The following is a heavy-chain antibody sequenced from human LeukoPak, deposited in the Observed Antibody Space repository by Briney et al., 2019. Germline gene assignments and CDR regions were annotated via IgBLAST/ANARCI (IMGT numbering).Heavy chain of an antibody. J-gene: IGHJ4*02. CDR2: ITTSDSYN. D-gene: IGHD5-24*01. CDR1: PYSSTTFC. V-gene: IGHV5-10-1*01. CDR3: ATSSGNNSFYY. Sequence: AEALRISSKAAPYSSTTFCIRWVRHMPRKGLEWMGRITTSDSYNNYSAFFRGHVPISDDKSITPAYLQWSSPKASDTAMYYCATSSGNNSFYYWGQGTLVTVSS.